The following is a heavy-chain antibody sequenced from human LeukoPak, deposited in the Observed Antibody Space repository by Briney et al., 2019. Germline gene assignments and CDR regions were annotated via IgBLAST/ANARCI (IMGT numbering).Heavy chain of an antibody. CDR3: ASAGNPHYFDF. CDR1: GVSISSHY. J-gene: IGHJ4*02. Sequence: KSSETLSLTCTVSGVSISSHYWSWIRQSPGKRLEWIGNIYYTGSTNYNPSLQSRVAISIDTSKNQFSLTLNSATAADAAVSYCASAGNPHYFDFWGQGPLVTVSS. V-gene: IGHV4-59*11. CDR2: IYYTGST.